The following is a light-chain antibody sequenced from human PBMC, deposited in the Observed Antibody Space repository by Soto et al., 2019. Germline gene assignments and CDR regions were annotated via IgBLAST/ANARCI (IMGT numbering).Light chain of an antibody. V-gene: IGKV3-20*01. CDR2: GAS. J-gene: IGKJ1*01. CDR1: QSVSSSY. Sequence: EIVLTQSPGTLSLSPGERATLSCRASQSVSSSYLAWYQQKPGQAPRLLIYGASSRATGIPDRFSGSGSGTDFTLTISRLEPEDFAAYYCQQYGSSPETFGQGTKVESK. CDR3: QQYGSSPET.